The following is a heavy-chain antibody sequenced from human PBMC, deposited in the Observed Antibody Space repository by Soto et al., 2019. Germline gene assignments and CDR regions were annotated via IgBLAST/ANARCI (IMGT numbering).Heavy chain of an antibody. CDR3: ARGFIDYDILTGYYADYYYYMDV. CDR1: GYTFTSYG. V-gene: IGHV1-18*01. Sequence: ASVKVSCKASGYTFTSYGISWVRQAPGQGLEWMGWISAYNGNTNYAQKLQGRVTMTRNTSTSTAYMELSSLRSEDTAVYYCARGFIDYDILTGYYADYYYYMDVWGKGTTVTVSS. D-gene: IGHD3-9*01. J-gene: IGHJ6*03. CDR2: ISAYNGNT.